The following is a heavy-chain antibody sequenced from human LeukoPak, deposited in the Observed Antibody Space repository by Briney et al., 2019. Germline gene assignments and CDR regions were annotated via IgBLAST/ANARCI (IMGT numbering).Heavy chain of an antibody. J-gene: IGHJ3*02. CDR3: AKDLVYSSSWYRHHDAFDI. CDR2: ISGSGGST. CDR1: GFTSSSYA. D-gene: IGHD6-13*01. V-gene: IGHV3-23*01. Sequence: PGGSLRLSCAAAGFTSSSYAMSWGRPAPGKGLEWVSPISGSGGSTYYADAVKGRFTISRDNSKNTLYLQMNSLRAEDTAVYYCAKDLVYSSSWYRHHDAFDIWGQGTMVTVSS.